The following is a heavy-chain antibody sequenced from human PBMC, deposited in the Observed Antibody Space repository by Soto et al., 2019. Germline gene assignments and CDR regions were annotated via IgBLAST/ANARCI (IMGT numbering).Heavy chain of an antibody. CDR2: INHSGST. J-gene: IGHJ5*02. CDR1: GGSFSGYY. D-gene: IGHD4-17*01. CDR3: ARGLRMTTVTTYWFDP. V-gene: IGHV4-34*01. Sequence: QVQLQQWGEGLLKPSETLSLTCAVYGGSFSGYYWSWIRQPPGKGLEWIGEINHSGSTNYNPSLKSRVTIAVDTSKNQFSMKLSSVTAADTAVYYCARGLRMTTVTTYWFDPWGQGTLVTVSS.